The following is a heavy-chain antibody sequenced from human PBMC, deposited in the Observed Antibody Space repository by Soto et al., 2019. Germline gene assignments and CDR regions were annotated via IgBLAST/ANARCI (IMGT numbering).Heavy chain of an antibody. V-gene: IGHV1-69*02. CDR1: GGTFSSYT. Sequence: QVQLVQSGAEVKKPGSSVKVSCKASGGTFSSYTISWVRQAPGQGLEWMGRIIPILGIANYAQKFQGRVTITXXKXTXXAYMELSSLRSEDTAVYYCARSRNRYCGGDCYLDYWGQGTLVTVSS. CDR2: IIPILGIA. D-gene: IGHD2-21*02. J-gene: IGHJ4*02. CDR3: ARSRNRYCGGDCYLDY.